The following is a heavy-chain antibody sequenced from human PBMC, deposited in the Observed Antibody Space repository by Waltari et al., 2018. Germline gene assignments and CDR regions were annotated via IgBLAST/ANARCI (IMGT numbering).Heavy chain of an antibody. CDR1: GFTFSSYA. Sequence: EVQLLESGGGLVQPGGSLRLSCAASGFTFSSYAMSWVRQAPGQGLEWVSAISGSGGSTYYADSVKGRFTISRDNSKNTLYLQMNSLGAEDTAVYYCAKDRGSGWPTDYWGQGTLVTVSS. J-gene: IGHJ4*02. V-gene: IGHV3-23*01. CDR3: AKDRGSGWPTDY. D-gene: IGHD6-19*01. CDR2: ISGSGGST.